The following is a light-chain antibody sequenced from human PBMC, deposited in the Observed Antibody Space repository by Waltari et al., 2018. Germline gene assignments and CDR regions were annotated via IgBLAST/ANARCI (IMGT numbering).Light chain of an antibody. CDR1: QSISGR. CDR2: TAS. Sequence: DIQMTQSPSTLSAFVGDRVTISCRASQSISGRVAWYQQKPGKAPKLLIYTASSLQSEVPSTFSGSGAGTEFTLTISSLQPDDFATYYCQQYNSYPYTFGQGTKLETK. V-gene: IGKV1-5*03. J-gene: IGKJ2*01. CDR3: QQYNSYPYT.